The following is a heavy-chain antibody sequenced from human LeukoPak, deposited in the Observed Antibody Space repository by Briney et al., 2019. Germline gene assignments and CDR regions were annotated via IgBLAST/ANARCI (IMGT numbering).Heavy chain of an antibody. CDR1: GFTFDDYA. V-gene: IGHV3-9*01. CDR3: AKSQYSSSSFLVGFDP. J-gene: IGHJ5*02. CDR2: ISWNSGSI. Sequence: PDRSLRLSCAASGFTFDDYAMHWVRQAPGKGLEWVSGISWNSGSIGYADSVKGRFTISRDNAKNSLYLQMNSLRAEDTALYYCAKSQYSSSSFLVGFDPWGQGTLVTVSS. D-gene: IGHD6-6*01.